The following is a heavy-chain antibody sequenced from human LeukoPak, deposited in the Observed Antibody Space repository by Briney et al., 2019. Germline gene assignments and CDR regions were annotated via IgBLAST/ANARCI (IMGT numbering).Heavy chain of an antibody. CDR1: GFTFSSYG. CDR2: IRYDGSNK. D-gene: IGHD1-26*01. CDR3: AKDSGSYSFFDY. J-gene: IGHJ4*02. V-gene: IGHV3-30*02. Sequence: TGGSLRLSCAASGFTFSSYGMHWVRQAPGKGLEWVAFIRYDGSNKYYADSVKGRFTISRDNSKNTLYLQMNSLRAEDTAVYYCAKDSGSYSFFDYWGQGTLVTVSS.